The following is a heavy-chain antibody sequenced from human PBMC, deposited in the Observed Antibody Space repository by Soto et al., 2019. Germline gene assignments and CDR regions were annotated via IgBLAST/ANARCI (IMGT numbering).Heavy chain of an antibody. CDR2: IYYSGST. CDR3: ATVPTYYYDRSGYANAFDI. CDR1: GGSINSGDYY. V-gene: IGHV4-30-4*01. Sequence: QVQLQESGPGLVKPSQTLSLTCTVSGGSINSGDYYWSWIRQPPGKGLEWIGYIYYSGSTYHNPSLKSRINISVDTFKNQFSLKLSSVTAADTAVYYCATVPTYYYDRSGYANAFDIWGQGTMVTVSS. J-gene: IGHJ3*02. D-gene: IGHD3-22*01.